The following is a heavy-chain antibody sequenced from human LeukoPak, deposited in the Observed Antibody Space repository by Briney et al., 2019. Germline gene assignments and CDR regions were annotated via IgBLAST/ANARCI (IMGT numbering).Heavy chain of an antibody. CDR1: GGSISSGSYY. CDR2: IYTSGST. D-gene: IGHD3-16*01. J-gene: IGHJ4*02. CDR3: ARDRLGNTVDY. V-gene: IGHV4-61*02. Sequence: SETLSLTCTVSGGSISSGSYYWSWIRQPAGKGLEWIGRIYTSGSTNYNPSLKSRVTISVDTSKNQFSLKLSSVTAADTAVYYCARDRLGNTVDYWGQGTLVIVSS.